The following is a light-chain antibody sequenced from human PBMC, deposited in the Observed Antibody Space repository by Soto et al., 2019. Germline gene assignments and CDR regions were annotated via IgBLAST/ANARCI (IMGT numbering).Light chain of an antibody. CDR1: SSDVGAYNY. J-gene: IGLJ1*01. Sequence: QSVLTQPASVSESPGQTITLSCTGPSSDVGAYNYVSWYQQHPGKAPKLMIYDVNNRPSGVSNRFSGSKSGNTASLTISGLQAGDEADYYCSSYTSSTTDVFGAGTKVTVL. CDR3: SSYTSSTTDV. CDR2: DVN. V-gene: IGLV2-14*03.